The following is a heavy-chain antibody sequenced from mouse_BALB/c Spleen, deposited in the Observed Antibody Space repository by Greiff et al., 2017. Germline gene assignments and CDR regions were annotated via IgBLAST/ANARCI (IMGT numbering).Heavy chain of an antibody. CDR1: GYTFTSYW. J-gene: IGHJ3*01. CDR2: INPSTGYT. CDR3: AREDSSGYVGFAY. D-gene: IGHD3-2*01. V-gene: IGHV1-7*01. Sequence: QVQLQQSGAELAKPGASVKMSCKASGYTFTSYWMHWVKQRPGQGLEWIGYINPSTGYTEYNQKFKDKATLTADKSSSTAYMQLSSLTSEDSAVYYCAREDSSGYVGFAYWGQGTLVTVSA.